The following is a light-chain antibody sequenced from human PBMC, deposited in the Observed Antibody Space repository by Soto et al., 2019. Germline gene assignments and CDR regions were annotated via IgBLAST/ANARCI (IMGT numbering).Light chain of an antibody. J-gene: IGKJ1*01. CDR3: QQYNNWPPLT. Sequence: EIVMTQSPATLSVSPGERATLSCRASQSVSSNLAWYQQQPGQDPMLLIYGASTRATVIPAICSSTGSGTEYTLTISSLPSEDFAVYYCQQYNNWPPLTFGHGTPVEIK. CDR2: GAS. CDR1: QSVSSN. V-gene: IGKV3-15*01.